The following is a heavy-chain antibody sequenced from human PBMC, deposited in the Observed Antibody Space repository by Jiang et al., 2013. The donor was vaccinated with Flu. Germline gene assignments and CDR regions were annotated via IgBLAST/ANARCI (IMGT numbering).Heavy chain of an antibody. CDR2: INPNSGGT. D-gene: IGHD3-10*01. V-gene: IGHV1-2*02. J-gene: IGHJ6*02. CDR1: GYTFTGYY. CDR3: ARTWFGEFYGMDV. Sequence: CGAEVKKPGASVKVSCKASGYTFTGYYMHWVRQAPGQGLEWMGWINPNSGGTNYAQKFQGRVTMTRDTSISTAYMELSRLRSDDTAVYYCARTWFGEFYGMDVWGQGTTVTVSS.